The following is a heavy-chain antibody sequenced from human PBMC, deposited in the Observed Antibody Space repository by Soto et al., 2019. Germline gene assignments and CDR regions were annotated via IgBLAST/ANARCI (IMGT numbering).Heavy chain of an antibody. CDR3: THDYGDYRYYFDY. J-gene: IGHJ4*02. Sequence: EVQLVESGGGLVKPGGSHRVSCTASGFTFSYAWMTWVHQAPGKGPEWVGRIKSKTDGGTTDYAAPVKGRFTISRDDSKNTLYLQMNSLKIEDTAVYYCTHDYGDYRYYFDYWGPGTLVTVSS. D-gene: IGHD4-17*01. CDR1: GFTFSYAW. CDR2: IKSKTDGGTT. V-gene: IGHV3-15*01.